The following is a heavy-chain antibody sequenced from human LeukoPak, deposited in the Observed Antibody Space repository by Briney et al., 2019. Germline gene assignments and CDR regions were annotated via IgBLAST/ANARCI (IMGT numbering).Heavy chain of an antibody. Sequence: SETLSLTCTVSGGSISSYYWSWIRQPPGKGLEWIGYIYSSGSTNYSPSLESRVTISVDTSKNQFSLKLSSVTAADTAVYYCARGHQNCSSTSCYTDWFDPWGQGTLVTVSS. CDR2: IYSSGST. CDR3: ARGHQNCSSTSCYTDWFDP. CDR1: GGSISSYY. V-gene: IGHV4-59*12. D-gene: IGHD2-2*02. J-gene: IGHJ5*02.